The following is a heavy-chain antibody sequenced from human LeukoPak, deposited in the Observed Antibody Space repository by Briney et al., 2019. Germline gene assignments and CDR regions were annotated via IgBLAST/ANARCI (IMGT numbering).Heavy chain of an antibody. Sequence: GGSLRLSCAASGFTFSSYSMNWVRQAPGKGLEWVSSISSSSSYIYYADSVKGRFTISRDNAKNSLYLQMNSLRAEDTAVYYCARAGGGSGDYFDYWGQGTLVTVSS. CDR3: ARAGGGSGDYFDY. CDR2: ISSSSSYI. J-gene: IGHJ4*02. V-gene: IGHV3-21*01. CDR1: GFTFSSYS. D-gene: IGHD6-19*01.